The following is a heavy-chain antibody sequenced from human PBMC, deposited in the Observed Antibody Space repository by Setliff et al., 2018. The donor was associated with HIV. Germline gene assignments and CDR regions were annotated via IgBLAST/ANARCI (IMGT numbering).Heavy chain of an antibody. D-gene: IGHD1-26*01. J-gene: IGHJ4*02. V-gene: IGHV3-48*04. CDR1: GFTLSHYS. Sequence: GGSLRLSCAASGFTLSHYSMNWVRQAPGKGLEWVSYIGGRGSTIYYADSVKGRFTFSSDNAKNTVYLQMDALRAEDTAVYYCARDLYGSDSLLDSWGQGTLVTVSS. CDR3: ARDLYGSDSLLDS. CDR2: IGGRGSTI.